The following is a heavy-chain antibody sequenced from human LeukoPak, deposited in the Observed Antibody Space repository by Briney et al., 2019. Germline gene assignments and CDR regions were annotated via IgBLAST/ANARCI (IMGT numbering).Heavy chain of an antibody. J-gene: IGHJ4*02. D-gene: IGHD5-18*01. CDR3: VGEARGYHYTYFDY. Sequence: GGSLRLSCTASGFTLGGHDMHWVRQTTGDGLEWVAAVSAGHHAFYAGSVKGRFTVSREDAKNSLYLQMNSLRARDTAVYYCVGEARGYHYTYFDYWGQGSLVTVSS. CDR2: VSAGHHA. V-gene: IGHV3-13*01. CDR1: GFTLGGHD.